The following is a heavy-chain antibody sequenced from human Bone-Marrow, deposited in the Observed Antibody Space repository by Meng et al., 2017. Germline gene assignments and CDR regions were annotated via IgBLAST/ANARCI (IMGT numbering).Heavy chain of an antibody. D-gene: IGHD3-22*01. CDR2: IYTSGST. CDR1: GGSISSGRYY. Sequence: SETLSLTCTVSGGSISSGRYYWSWIRQPAGKGLEWIGRIYTSGSTNYNPSLKSRVTISVDTSKNQFSLKLSSVTAADTAVYYCARGYTYYYDSSGYYPDYYYYGMDVWGQGTTVTVSS. CDR3: ARGYTYYYDSSGYYPDYYYYGMDV. J-gene: IGHJ6*02. V-gene: IGHV4-61*02.